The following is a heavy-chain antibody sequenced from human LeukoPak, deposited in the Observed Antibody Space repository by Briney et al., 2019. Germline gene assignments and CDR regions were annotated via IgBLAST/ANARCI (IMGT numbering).Heavy chain of an antibody. V-gene: IGHV3-74*01. D-gene: IGHD3-22*01. CDR3: ARDGNYYDSSGPADY. CDR1: RFTFSRYW. CDR2: INSDGIST. Sequence: GASLRLSCAASRFTFSRYWMHWVRQAAGKGLVWVSRINSDGISTSYADSVKGRFTISRDNAKSTLYLQMNSLRAEDTAVYYCARDGNYYDSSGPADYWGQGTLVTVSS. J-gene: IGHJ4*02.